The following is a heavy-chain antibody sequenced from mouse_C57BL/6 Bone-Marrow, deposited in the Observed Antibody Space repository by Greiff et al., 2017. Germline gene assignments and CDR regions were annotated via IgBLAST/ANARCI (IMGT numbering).Heavy chain of an antibody. CDR2: IHPNSGST. Sequence: VQLQQSGAELVKPGASVKLSCKASGYTFTSYWMHWVKQRPGQGLEWIGMIHPNSGSTNYNEKFKSKATLTVDKSSSTAYMQLSSLTSEDSAVYYCARDYGTPYFGYWGQGTTLTVSS. CDR3: ARDYGTPYFGY. D-gene: IGHD2-1*01. V-gene: IGHV1-64*01. J-gene: IGHJ2*01. CDR1: GYTFTSYW.